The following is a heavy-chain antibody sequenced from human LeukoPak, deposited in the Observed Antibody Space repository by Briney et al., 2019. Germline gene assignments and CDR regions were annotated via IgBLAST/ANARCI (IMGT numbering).Heavy chain of an antibody. V-gene: IGHV4-34*01. CDR2: INHSGST. J-gene: IGHJ4*02. Sequence: PSETLSLTCAVYGGSFSGYYWSWIRQPPGKGLEWIGEINHSGSTNYNPSLKSRVTISVDTSKNQFSLKLSSVTAADTAVYYCARTGGPLAVASTGSSDYWGQGTLVTVSS. D-gene: IGHD6-19*01. CDR1: GGSFSGYY. CDR3: ARTGGPLAVASTGSSDY.